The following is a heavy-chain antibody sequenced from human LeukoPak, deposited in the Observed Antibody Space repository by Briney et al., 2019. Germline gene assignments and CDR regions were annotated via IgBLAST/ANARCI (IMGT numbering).Heavy chain of an antibody. J-gene: IGHJ4*02. V-gene: IGHV1-8*02. CDR3: ARKIGDSGSYPD. CDR2: INPNSGNA. D-gene: IGHD3-10*01. CDR1: GYTFTGYY. Sequence: GASVKVSCKASGYTFTGYYMHWVRQAPGQGLEWMGWINPNSGNAGYAQKFRGRVSMTRDTSISTVYLELSSLKFEDTAVYYCARKIGDSGSYPDWGQGTLVTVSS.